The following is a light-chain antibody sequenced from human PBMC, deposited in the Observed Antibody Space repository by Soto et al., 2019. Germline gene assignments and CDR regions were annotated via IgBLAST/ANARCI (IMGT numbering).Light chain of an antibody. V-gene: IGKV3-11*01. J-gene: IGKJ2*02. CDR2: DAS. CDR3: QQRSNWPRGT. CDR1: QSVSSY. Sequence: EIVLTQSPATLSLSPGERATLSCRASQSVSSYLAWYQQKPGQAPRLLIYDASIRATGIPARFSGSGSGTDFTLSISSLEPEDFAVYYCQQRSNWPRGTFGQGTKLEIK.